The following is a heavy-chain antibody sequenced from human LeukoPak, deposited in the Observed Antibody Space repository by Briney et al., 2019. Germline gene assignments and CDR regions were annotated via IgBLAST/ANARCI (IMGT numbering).Heavy chain of an antibody. Sequence: TSETLSLTCTVSGGSISSGDYYWSWIRQPPGKGLEWIGYFYNSGRSTYNPSLKSRVTISADMSKNHFSLKLNSVTTADTAVYYCTRGAGWLIDYWGQGILVTVSS. CDR3: TRGAGWLIDY. J-gene: IGHJ4*02. D-gene: IGHD3-16*01. CDR2: FYNSGRS. V-gene: IGHV4-61*03. CDR1: GGSISSGDYY.